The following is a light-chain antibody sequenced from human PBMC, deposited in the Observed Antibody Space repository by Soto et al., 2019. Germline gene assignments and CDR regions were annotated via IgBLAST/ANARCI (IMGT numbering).Light chain of an antibody. V-gene: IGKV3-11*01. CDR1: QSVSHY. J-gene: IGKJ5*01. CDR3: QQCNNWPPIT. Sequence: EIVLTQSPATLSLSPGERATLSRRASQSVSHYLAWYQQRPGQAPRLLIYDASSRAPGIPARFSGSGSGTDFTLTISSLEPEDFAVYYCQQCNNWPPITFGQGTRLEIK. CDR2: DAS.